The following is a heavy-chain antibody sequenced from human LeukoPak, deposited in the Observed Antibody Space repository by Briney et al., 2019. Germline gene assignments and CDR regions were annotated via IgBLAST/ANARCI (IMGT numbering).Heavy chain of an antibody. CDR3: ARDRGGSYSAIDY. Sequence: PGGSLRLSCAASGFTFSSYSLNWVRQAPGKGLEGVSFISSSSITIYYADSVKGRFTISRDNAEKSLYLQMNSLRAKDTAVYYCARDRGGSYSAIDYWGQGTLVTVSS. J-gene: IGHJ4*02. CDR2: ISSSSITI. V-gene: IGHV3-48*04. D-gene: IGHD2-15*01. CDR1: GFTFSSYS.